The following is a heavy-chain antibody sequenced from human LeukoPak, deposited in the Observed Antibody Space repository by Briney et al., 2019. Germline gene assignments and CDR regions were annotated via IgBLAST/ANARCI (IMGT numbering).Heavy chain of an antibody. D-gene: IGHD5-18*01. Sequence: SETLSLTCTVSGGSISSYYWSWIRQPPGKGLEWIGEINHSGSTNYNPSLKSRVTISVDTSKNQFSLKLSSVTAADTAVYYCARRGLGIAMVMHYWGQGTLVTVSS. CDR1: GGSISSYY. CDR2: INHSGST. V-gene: IGHV4-34*01. CDR3: ARRGLGIAMVMHY. J-gene: IGHJ4*02.